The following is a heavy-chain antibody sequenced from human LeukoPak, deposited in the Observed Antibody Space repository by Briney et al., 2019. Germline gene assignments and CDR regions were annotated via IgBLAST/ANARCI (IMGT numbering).Heavy chain of an antibody. CDR3: ARVYDSSGYYYGDRGYYYYYMDV. Sequence: SGGSLRLSCAASGFTFSSYSMNWVRQAPGKGLEWVSSISSSSSYIYYADSVKGRFTISRDNAKNSLYLQMNSLRAEDTAVYYCARVYDSSGYYYGDRGYYYYYMDVWGKGTTVTVSS. D-gene: IGHD3-22*01. CDR1: GFTFSSYS. V-gene: IGHV3-21*01. CDR2: ISSSSSYI. J-gene: IGHJ6*03.